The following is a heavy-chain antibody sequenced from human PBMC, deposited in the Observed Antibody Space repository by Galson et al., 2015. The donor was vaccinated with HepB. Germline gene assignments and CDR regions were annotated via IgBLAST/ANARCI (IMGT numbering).Heavy chain of an antibody. CDR1: GYTFTSYG. J-gene: IGHJ4*02. D-gene: IGHD3-3*01. CDR3: ARDRYDFWSGYSY. CDR2: INAGNGNT. V-gene: IGHV1-3*01. Sequence: SVKVSCKASGYTFTSYGMHWVRQAPGQRLERMGWINAGNGNTKYSQKFQGRVTITRDTSASTAYMELSSLRSEDTAIYYCARDRYDFWSGYSYWGQGTLVTVSS.